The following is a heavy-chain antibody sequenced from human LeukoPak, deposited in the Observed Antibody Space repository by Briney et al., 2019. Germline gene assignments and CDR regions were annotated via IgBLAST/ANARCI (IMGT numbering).Heavy chain of an antibody. J-gene: IGHJ6*03. Sequence: ASVKVSCKASGYTFTGYYMHWVRQAPGQGLEWMGWINPNSGGTNYAQKVQGSVTMTRDTLISTAYMELSRLRSDDTAVYYCARGSDYGDYLWYYYYYYMDVWGKGTTVTVSS. D-gene: IGHD4-17*01. CDR3: ARGSDYGDYLWYYYYYYMDV. CDR2: INPNSGGT. CDR1: GYTFTGYY. V-gene: IGHV1-2*02.